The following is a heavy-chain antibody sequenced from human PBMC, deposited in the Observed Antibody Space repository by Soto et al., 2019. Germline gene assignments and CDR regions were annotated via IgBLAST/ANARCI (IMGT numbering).Heavy chain of an antibody. J-gene: IGHJ6*02. CDR3: ARLESRYHYYYYGMDV. CDR2: IYPGDSDT. V-gene: IGHV5-51*01. D-gene: IGHD1-26*01. CDR1: GYSFTSYW. Sequence: PGESLKISCKGSGYSFTSYWIGWVRQMPGKGLEWMGIIYPGDSDTRYSPSFQGLVTISADKSISTAYLQWSSLKASDTAMYYCARLESRYHYYYYGMDVWGQGTTVTVSS.